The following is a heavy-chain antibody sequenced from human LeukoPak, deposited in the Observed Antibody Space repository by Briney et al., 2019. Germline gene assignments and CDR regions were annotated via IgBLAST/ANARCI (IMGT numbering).Heavy chain of an antibody. Sequence: SETLSLTCTVPGGSISSSSYYWGWIPQPAGKGLERIVRIYTSGSTNYNPSLKSRVTMSVDTSKNQFSLKLSSVTAADTAVYYCARNMVRGSMGYLDYWGQGTLVTVSS. J-gene: IGHJ4*02. V-gene: IGHV4-61*02. CDR2: IYTSGST. D-gene: IGHD3-10*01. CDR1: GGSISSSSYY. CDR3: ARNMVRGSMGYLDY.